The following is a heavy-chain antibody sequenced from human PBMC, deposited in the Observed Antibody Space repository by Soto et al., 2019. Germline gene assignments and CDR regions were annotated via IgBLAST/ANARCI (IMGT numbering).Heavy chain of an antibody. D-gene: IGHD2-2*02. CDR2: IYWDDVK. CDR1: GFSFSTGGVG. J-gene: IGHJ1*01. CDR3: AHTYMLILVVPAAIRGQSYFHH. Sequence: GSGPTLVNPTQTLTLTCTFSGFSFSTGGVGVGWIRQPPGKALEWVALIYWDDVKRYSPSLKTRLTITKDTSKNQVVLTMTNMDPVDTATYYCAHTYMLILVVPAAIRGQSYFHHWGQGTPVTVSS. V-gene: IGHV2-5*02.